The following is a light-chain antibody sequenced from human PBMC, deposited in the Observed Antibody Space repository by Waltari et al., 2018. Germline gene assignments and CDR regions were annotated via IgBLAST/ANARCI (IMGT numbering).Light chain of an antibody. Sequence: QTVLTQPPSASGTPGQRVTISCSGSSSNIGFNTVSWYHQVPGTAPKLLIYTDKPRPSGVPDRFSGSKSGSSASLAISGLQSEDEAEYYCAAWDDSLNGWVFGGGTKVTVV. CDR1: SSNIGFNT. V-gene: IGLV1-44*01. CDR3: AAWDDSLNGWV. J-gene: IGLJ3*02. CDR2: TDK.